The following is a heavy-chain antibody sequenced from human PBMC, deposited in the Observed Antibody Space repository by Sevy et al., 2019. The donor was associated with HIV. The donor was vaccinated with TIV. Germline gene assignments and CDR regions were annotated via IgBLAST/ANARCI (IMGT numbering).Heavy chain of an antibody. CDR2: ISYDGSNK. V-gene: IGHV3-30-3*01. D-gene: IGHD3-3*01. J-gene: IGHJ6*02. Sequence: GGSLRLSCAASGFTFSNYAMHWVRQAPGKGLEWVAVISYDGSNKYYADSVKGRFTISRDNSKNTLYLQMNSLRAEDTAVYYCARGRYYDFWSGYSGMDVWGQGTTVTVSS. CDR3: ARGRYYDFWSGYSGMDV. CDR1: GFTFSNYA.